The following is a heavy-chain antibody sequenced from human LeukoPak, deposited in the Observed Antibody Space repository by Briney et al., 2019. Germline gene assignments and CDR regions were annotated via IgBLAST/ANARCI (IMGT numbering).Heavy chain of an antibody. CDR1: GYTFTVYY. CDR2: INPNSGGT. CDR3: ARAAYCSSTSCHHDIDY. Sequence: ASVKVSCKASGYTFTVYYMHWVRQAPGQGLEWMGWINPNSGGTNYAQKFQGRVTMTRDTSISTAYMELSRLRSDDTAVYYCARAAYCSSTSCHHDIDYWGQGTLVTVSS. J-gene: IGHJ4*02. V-gene: IGHV1-2*02. D-gene: IGHD2-2*01.